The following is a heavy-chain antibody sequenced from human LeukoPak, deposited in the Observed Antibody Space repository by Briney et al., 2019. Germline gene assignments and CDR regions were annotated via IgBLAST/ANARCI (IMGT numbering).Heavy chain of an antibody. Sequence: SETLSLTCTVSGGSISSSSYYWGWIRQPPGKGLEWIGCIYYSGSTYYNPSLKSRVTISVDTSKNQFSLKLSSVTAADTAVYYCASFSSSWYQDYYYGMDVSSQGTTVTVSS. CDR1: GGSISSSSYY. D-gene: IGHD6-13*01. CDR3: ASFSSSWYQDYYYGMDV. V-gene: IGHV4-39*01. CDR2: IYYSGST. J-gene: IGHJ6*02.